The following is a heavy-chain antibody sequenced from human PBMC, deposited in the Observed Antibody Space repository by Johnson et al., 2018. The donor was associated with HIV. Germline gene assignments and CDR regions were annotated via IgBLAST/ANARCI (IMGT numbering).Heavy chain of an antibody. CDR1: GFTFRSYW. Sequence: EKLVESGGGVVQPGGSLRLSCAASGFTFRSYWMSWVRQAPGKGLEWVSAISGSGGSTYYADSVKGRFTISRDNSKNTLYLQMNSLRADDTAVYYCARAYSYGAFDIWGQGTRVTVSS. CDR3: ARAYSYGAFDI. J-gene: IGHJ3*02. D-gene: IGHD5-18*01. V-gene: IGHV3-23*04. CDR2: ISGSGGST.